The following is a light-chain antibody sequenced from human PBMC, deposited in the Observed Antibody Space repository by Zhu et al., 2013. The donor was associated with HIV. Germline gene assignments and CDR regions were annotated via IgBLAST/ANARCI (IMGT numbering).Light chain of an antibody. CDR2: AAS. CDR3: QQSYSIPFT. CDR1: QSISNS. V-gene: IGKV1-39*01. J-gene: IGKJ3*01. Sequence: DIQMTQSPSSLSASVGDRVTITCRSSQSISNSLNWYQQIPGKAPDLLIYAASSLQSGVPSRFSGSGSGTDFTLTISNLQPEDFATYYCQQSYSIPFTFGPGTKMDVK.